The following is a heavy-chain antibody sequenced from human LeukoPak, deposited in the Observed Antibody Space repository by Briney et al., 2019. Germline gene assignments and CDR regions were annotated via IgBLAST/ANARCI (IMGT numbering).Heavy chain of an antibody. CDR1: GYSFTGYY. CDR3: ARARRIDTAMAYFDY. V-gene: IGHV1-2*02. J-gene: IGHJ4*02. CDR2: INPNSGGT. D-gene: IGHD5-18*01. Sequence: GASVKVSCKTSGYSFTGYYMHWVRQAPGQGLEWMGWINPNSGGTNYAQKFQGRVTMTRDTSISTAYMELSRLRSDDTAVYYCARARRIDTAMAYFDYWGQGTLVTVSS.